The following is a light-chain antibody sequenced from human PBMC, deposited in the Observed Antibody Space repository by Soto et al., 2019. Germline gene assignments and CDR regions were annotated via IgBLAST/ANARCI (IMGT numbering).Light chain of an antibody. CDR2: GAS. Sequence: EIILTQSPASLSVSPGERATLSCRASQSVNNNLAWYQQKPGQAPRLLIYGASTSATGIQGRFRGSVSGTEFTLTITILQSEDFAVYFCQQYNNLPPDTFGQGTKLEIK. CDR1: QSVNNN. J-gene: IGKJ2*01. V-gene: IGKV3-15*01. CDR3: QQYNNLPPDT.